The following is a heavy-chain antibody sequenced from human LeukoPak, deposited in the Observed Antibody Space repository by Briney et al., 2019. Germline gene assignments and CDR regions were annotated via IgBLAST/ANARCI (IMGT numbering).Heavy chain of an antibody. V-gene: IGHV1-2*02. J-gene: IGHJ4*02. D-gene: IGHD2-2*01. CDR1: GYTFTCYY. Sequence: ASVKVSCKASGYTFTCYYMHWVRQAPGQGLEGMGWINPNSGGTNYAQKFQGRVTMTRDTSISTAYMELSRLRSDDTAVYYCARAVGYCSSTSCPRLGYWGQGTLVTVSS. CDR2: INPNSGGT. CDR3: ARAVGYCSSTSCPRLGY.